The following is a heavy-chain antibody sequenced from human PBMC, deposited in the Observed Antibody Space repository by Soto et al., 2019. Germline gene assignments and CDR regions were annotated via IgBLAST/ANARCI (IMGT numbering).Heavy chain of an antibody. CDR1: GFIFSSYA. CDR3: TKDGGVPQYYYYLDV. D-gene: IGHD2-15*01. J-gene: IGHJ6*03. CDR2: INVNGADT. V-gene: IGHV3-23*01. Sequence: VQLLESGGDLVQPGGSLKLSCAASGFIFSSYAMTWVRQAPGKGLEWVSTINVNGADTYYAGSVKGRFTISRDNSKNTLYLQMNSLGAEDTAVYYCTKDGGVPQYYYYLDVWGKGTTVTVSS.